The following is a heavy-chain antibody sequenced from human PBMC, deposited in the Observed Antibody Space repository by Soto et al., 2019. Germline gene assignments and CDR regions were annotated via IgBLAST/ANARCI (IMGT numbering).Heavy chain of an antibody. CDR3: ANSAGPSIEAAQTWFDP. Sequence: ASEKVSCKASGFTFINSGISWVRQTPGQGLEWVAWISAYNGHTNYAEKVQGRVTMTTDTSTSTAYMELRSLRSDDTAVYYCANSAGPSIEAAQTWFDPWGQGTLVTVSS. V-gene: IGHV1-18*04. D-gene: IGHD6-13*01. CDR1: GFTFINSG. CDR2: ISAYNGHT. J-gene: IGHJ5*02.